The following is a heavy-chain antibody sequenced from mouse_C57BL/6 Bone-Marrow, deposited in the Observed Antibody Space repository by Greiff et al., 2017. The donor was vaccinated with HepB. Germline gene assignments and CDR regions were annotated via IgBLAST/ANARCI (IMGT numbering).Heavy chain of an antibody. J-gene: IGHJ1*03. CDR2: FYPGSGSI. Sequence: QVQLQQSGAELVKPGASVKLSCKASGYTFTEYTIHWVKQRSGQGLEWIGWFYPGSGSIKYNEKFKDKATLTADKSSSTVYMDLSRLTSEDSAVYFCARHGYYYGSSSYWYFDVWGTGTTVTVSS. D-gene: IGHD1-1*01. CDR1: GYTFTEYT. CDR3: ARHGYYYGSSSYWYFDV. V-gene: IGHV1-62-2*01.